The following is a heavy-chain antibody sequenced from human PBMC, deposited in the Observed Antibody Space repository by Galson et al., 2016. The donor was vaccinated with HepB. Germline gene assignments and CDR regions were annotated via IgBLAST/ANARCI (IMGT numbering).Heavy chain of an antibody. CDR3: TTHRRYKGYSGHNPYYYYYGMDG. V-gene: IGHV3-15*01. CDR1: GFTFSDAW. D-gene: IGHD5-12*01. J-gene: IGHJ6*02. CDR2: IISETDGGTT. Sequence: RLSCAASGFTFSDAWMSWVRQAPGKGLEWVGRIISETDGGTTDYAAPVKGRFTISRDGSKNTLYLQMNSLKAEDTDVYYCTTHRRYKGYSGHNPYYYYYGMDGWGQGTTVTVSS.